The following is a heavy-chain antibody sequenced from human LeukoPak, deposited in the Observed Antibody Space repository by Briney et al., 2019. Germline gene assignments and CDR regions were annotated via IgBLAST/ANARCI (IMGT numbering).Heavy chain of an antibody. CDR1: GGSISSDDW. CDR2: VFHTGST. D-gene: IGHD3-9*01. J-gene: IGHJ3*02. Sequence: SETLSLTCAVSGGSISSDDWWSWVRQPPGGGLEWIGEVFHTGSTNYNPSLKSRVTISVDKSKNQFSLKLSSVTAADTAVYYCARAVRTGAYYDILTGYYRDHAFDIWGQGTMVTVSS. CDR3: ARAVRTGAYYDILTGYYRDHAFDI. V-gene: IGHV4-4*02.